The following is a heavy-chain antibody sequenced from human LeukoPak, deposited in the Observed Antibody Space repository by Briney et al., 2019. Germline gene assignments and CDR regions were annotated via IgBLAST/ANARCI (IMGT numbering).Heavy chain of an antibody. CDR2: IKQDGSEK. V-gene: IGHV3-7*04. CDR3: ARESYCSSTSCPAPLDY. CDR1: GFTFSSYW. J-gene: IGHJ4*02. Sequence: GGSLRLPCAASGFTFSSYWVSWVRQAPGKGLEWVANIKQDGSEKYYVDSVKGRFTISRDYAKNSLYLQMNSLRAEDTAAYYCARESYCSSTSCPAPLDYWGQGTLVTVSS. D-gene: IGHD2-2*01.